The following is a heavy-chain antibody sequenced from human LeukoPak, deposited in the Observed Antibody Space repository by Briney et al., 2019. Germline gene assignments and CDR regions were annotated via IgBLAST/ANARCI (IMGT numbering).Heavy chain of an antibody. V-gene: IGHV3-48*01. CDR3: AKDLDQGDWGLDAIDM. J-gene: IGHJ3*02. D-gene: IGHD2-21*02. Sequence: GGSLRRSCASAGFTFSSYSMSWVRQAAGKGLEWSSCISGRENTKWHADSVKGRFTISRDNAKNSLYLQMNSLRAEDTAVYFCAKDLDQGDWGLDAIDMWGQGTMVPVSS. CDR2: ISGRENTK. CDR1: GFTFSSYS.